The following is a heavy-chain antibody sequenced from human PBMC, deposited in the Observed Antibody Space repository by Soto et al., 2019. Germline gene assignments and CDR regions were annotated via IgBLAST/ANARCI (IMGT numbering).Heavy chain of an antibody. CDR1: GFTFSGHD. J-gene: IGHJ4*02. D-gene: IGHD3-16*01. CDR3: ATTVITAPLFEY. Sequence: EVQLVESGGGLVQPGGSLRLSCAGSGFTFSGHDMNWVRQAPGKGLEWLGRIRNRPNGHTSAYAASVKGRFTISRDDSTNLVYLHMNNLKSEDTAVDYCATTVITAPLFEYWGQGTLVTVSS. CDR2: IRNRPNGHTS. V-gene: IGHV3-72*01.